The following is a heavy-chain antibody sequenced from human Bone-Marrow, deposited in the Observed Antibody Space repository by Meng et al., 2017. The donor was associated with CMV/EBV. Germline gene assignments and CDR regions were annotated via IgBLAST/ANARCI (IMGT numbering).Heavy chain of an antibody. V-gene: IGHV1-18*01. Sequence: ASVKVSCKASGYTFTSYGISWVRQAPGQGLEWMGWISAYNGNTNYAQKLPGRVTMTTDTSTSTAYMELRSLRADDTAVYYCARDNANGQWLVLYYYGMDVWGQGTTVTVSS. D-gene: IGHD6-19*01. CDR1: GYTFTSYG. CDR3: ARDNANGQWLVLYYYGMDV. CDR2: ISAYNGNT. J-gene: IGHJ6*02.